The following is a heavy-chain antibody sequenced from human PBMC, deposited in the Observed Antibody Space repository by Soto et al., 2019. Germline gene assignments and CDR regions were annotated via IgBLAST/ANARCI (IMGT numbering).Heavy chain of an antibody. CDR1: GYTFSSYT. J-gene: IGHJ4*02. CDR2: INAGNGDS. Sequence: ASVKVSCKASGYTFSSYTLHWVRQAPGQRLEWMGWINAGNGDSKYSQKFQGRVSISRDTSASTASMELSSLTSEDTAVYYCARELQGLYYFDYWGQ. D-gene: IGHD4-4*01. CDR3: ARELQGLYYFDY. V-gene: IGHV1-3*01.